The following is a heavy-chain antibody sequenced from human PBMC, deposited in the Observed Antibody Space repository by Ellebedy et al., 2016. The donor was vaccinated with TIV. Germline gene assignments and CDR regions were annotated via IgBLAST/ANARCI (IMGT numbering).Heavy chain of an antibody. V-gene: IGHV4-39*01. J-gene: IGHJ4*02. CDR3: ARRFAAAGSIFDY. CDR2: IYYSGST. D-gene: IGHD6-13*01. Sequence: MPSETLSLTCTVSGCSISSSSYYWGWIRQPPGKGLEWIGNIYYSGSTYYNPSLKSRVTISVDTSKNQFSLKLTSVTAADTAVYYCARRFAAAGSIFDYWGQGTLVTVSS. CDR1: GCSISSSSYY.